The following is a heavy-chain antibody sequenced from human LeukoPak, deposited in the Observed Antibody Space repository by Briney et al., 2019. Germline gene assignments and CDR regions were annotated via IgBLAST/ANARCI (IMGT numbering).Heavy chain of an antibody. CDR3: ARSGGTAMVMYYFDY. V-gene: IGHV1-2*06. Sequence: ASVKVSCKASGYTFTGYYMHWVRQAPGQGLEWMGRINPNSGGTNYAQKFQGRVTMTRDTSISTAYMELSRLRSDDTAVYYCARSGGTAMVMYYFDYWGQGTLVTVSS. CDR2: INPNSGGT. D-gene: IGHD5-18*01. J-gene: IGHJ4*02. CDR1: GYTFTGYY.